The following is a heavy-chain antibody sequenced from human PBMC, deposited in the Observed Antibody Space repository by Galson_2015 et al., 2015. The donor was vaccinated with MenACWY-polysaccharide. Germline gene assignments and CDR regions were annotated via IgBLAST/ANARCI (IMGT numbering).Heavy chain of an antibody. J-gene: IGHJ1*01. Sequence: ETLSLTCAVSDYSIRSGYFWGWIRQPPGKGLEWIASIFHSGTTYYNPSLKSRVTISVDTSKNQFSLKLSSVTAADTAVYYCARVEKYSGSFYILYWGQGTVVTVSS. CDR2: IFHSGTT. CDR1: DYSIRSGYF. D-gene: IGHD1-26*01. CDR3: ARVEKYSGSFYILY. V-gene: IGHV4-38-2*01.